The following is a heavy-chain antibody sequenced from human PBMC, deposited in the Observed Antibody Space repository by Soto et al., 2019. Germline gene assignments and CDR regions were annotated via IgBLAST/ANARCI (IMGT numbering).Heavy chain of an antibody. D-gene: IGHD4-17*01. CDR3: AALPPNDYGGNIRDY. CDR2: IVVGSGNT. J-gene: IGHJ4*02. Sequence: GASVKVSCKASGFTFTSSAVQWVRQARGQRLEWIGWIVVGSGNTNYAQKFQERVTITRDMSTSTAYMELSSLRSEDTAVYYCAALPPNDYGGNIRDYRGQGTLVTVSS. V-gene: IGHV1-58*01. CDR1: GFTFTSSA.